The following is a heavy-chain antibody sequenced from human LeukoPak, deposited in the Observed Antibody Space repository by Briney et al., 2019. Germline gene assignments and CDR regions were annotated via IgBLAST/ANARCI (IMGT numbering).Heavy chain of an antibody. CDR2: IYYSGNT. CDR1: GGSISSSSYY. J-gene: IGHJ5*02. V-gene: IGHV4-39*07. Sequence: PSETLSLTCTVSGGSISSSSYYWGWIRQPPGKGLEWIGSIYYSGNTYYNPSLKSRVTISLDTSKNQFSLKLSSVTAADTAVYYCARDLDPWGQGTLVTVSS. CDR3: ARDLDP.